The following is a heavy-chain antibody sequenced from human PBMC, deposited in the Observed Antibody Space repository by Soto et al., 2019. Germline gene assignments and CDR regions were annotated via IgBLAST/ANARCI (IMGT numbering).Heavy chain of an antibody. V-gene: IGHV3-21*01. CDR1: GFAFNNYG. CDR2: ISKSDYT. J-gene: IGHJ4*02. Sequence: XESLSLTCTVSGFAFNNYGINWVGQAPGKGLEWVSSISKSDYTYYSDSVKGRFTISRDNAKNSVSLQMNTLRVEDTAVYYCAREDSIIIPAVSDFWGQGTLVTVSS. CDR3: AREDSIIIPAVSDF. D-gene: IGHD2-2*01.